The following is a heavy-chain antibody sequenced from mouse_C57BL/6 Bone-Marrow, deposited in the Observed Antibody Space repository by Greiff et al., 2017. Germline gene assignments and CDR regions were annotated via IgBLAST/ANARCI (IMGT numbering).Heavy chain of an antibody. V-gene: IGHV1-69*01. CDR3: ARGPY. CDR2: IDPSDSYT. J-gene: IGHJ2*01. CDR1: GYTFTSYW. Sequence: QVQLQQPGAELVMPGASVKLSCKASGYTFTSYWMHWVKQRHGPGLEWIGEIDPSDSYTNYNQKFKGKTTLTVDKSSSTAYMQLSSLTSEDSAVYFCARGPYWGQGTTLTVSS.